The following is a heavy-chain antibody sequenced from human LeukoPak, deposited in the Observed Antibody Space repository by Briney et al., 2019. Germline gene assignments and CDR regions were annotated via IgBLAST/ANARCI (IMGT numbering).Heavy chain of an antibody. V-gene: IGHV4-39*02. D-gene: IGHD3-3*01. CDR3: ARENSGILGTAHFSYSYYMDV. CDR1: GGSISSSSYY. J-gene: IGHJ6*03. Sequence: SETLSLTCTVSGGSISSSSYYWGWIRQPPGKGLEWIGSIYYSGSTYYNPSLKSRVTISVDTSKNQFSLKLSSVTAADTAVYYCARENSGILGTAHFSYSYYMDVWGKGTTVTISS. CDR2: IYYSGST.